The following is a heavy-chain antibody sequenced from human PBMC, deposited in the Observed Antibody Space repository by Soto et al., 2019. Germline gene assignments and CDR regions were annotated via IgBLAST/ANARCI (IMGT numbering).Heavy chain of an antibody. Sequence: QVQLVESGGGVVQPGRSLRLSCAASGFTFSSYAMHWVRQAPGKGLEWVAVISYDGSNKYYADSVKGRFTISRDNSKXXXXXXXXXXXXXXXXXXXXXXXXXXXXXXXGXSMDVWGQGTTVTVSS. CDR2: ISYDGSNK. J-gene: IGHJ6*02. CDR3: XXXXXXXXXXXGXSMDV. CDR1: GFTFSSYA. V-gene: IGHV3-30-3*01.